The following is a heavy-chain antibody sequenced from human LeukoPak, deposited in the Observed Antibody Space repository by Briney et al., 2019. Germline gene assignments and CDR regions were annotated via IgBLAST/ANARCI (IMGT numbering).Heavy chain of an antibody. CDR2: IYPGDSTT. CDR3: ARHTIAADGMSWFDP. Sequence: GESLKISCKGSGYSFTSYWIGWVRQMPGKGLEWMGIIYPGDSTTRYSPSFQGQVTISADKSISTAYLQWSSLKASDTAIYYCARHTIAADGMSWFDPWGQGTLVTVSS. V-gene: IGHV5-51*01. CDR1: GYSFTSYW. D-gene: IGHD6-13*01. J-gene: IGHJ5*02.